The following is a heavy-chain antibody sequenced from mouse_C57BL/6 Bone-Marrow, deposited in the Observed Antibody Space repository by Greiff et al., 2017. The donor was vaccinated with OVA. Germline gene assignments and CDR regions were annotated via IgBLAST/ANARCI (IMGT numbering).Heavy chain of an antibody. V-gene: IGHV1-59*01. CDR3: ARGDYDGSSGGWYFDV. J-gene: IGHJ1*03. CDR1: GYTFTSYW. D-gene: IGHD1-1*01. CDR2: IDPSDSYT. Sequence: VQLQQPGAELVRPGTSVKLSCKASGYTFTSYWMHWVKQRPGQGLEWIGVIDPSDSYTNYNQKFKGKATLTVDTSSSTAYMQLSSLTSEDSAVYYCARGDYDGSSGGWYFDVWGTGTTVTVSS.